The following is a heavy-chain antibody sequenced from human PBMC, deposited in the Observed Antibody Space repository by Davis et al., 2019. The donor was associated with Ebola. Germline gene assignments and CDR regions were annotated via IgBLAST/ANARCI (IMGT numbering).Heavy chain of an antibody. Sequence: GESLKISCAASGFTVSSNFMSWVRQAPGRGLEWVAFVRPHGSDDHYADSVKGRFTISRDNSKNTLYLQMNSLRAEDTAVYYCASGGGADYWGQGTLVTVSS. CDR3: ASGGGADY. D-gene: IGHD1-26*01. CDR2: VRPHGSDD. CDR1: GFTVSSNF. V-gene: IGHV3-30*02. J-gene: IGHJ4*02.